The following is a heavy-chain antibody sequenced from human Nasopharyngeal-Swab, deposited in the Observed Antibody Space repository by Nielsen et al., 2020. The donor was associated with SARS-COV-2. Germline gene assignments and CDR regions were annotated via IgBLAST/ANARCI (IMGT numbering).Heavy chain of an antibody. CDR3: ARDGLDYDFWSAYFMDV. D-gene: IGHD3-3*01. J-gene: IGHJ6*02. CDR2: ISFGGTST. CDR1: GFAFSNYA. V-gene: IGHV3-23*01. Sequence: GGSLRLSCAASGFAFSNYAMSWVRQAPGKGLEWVSGISFGGTSTFYADSVKGRFIISRDNSKNRLYLQMNSLRAEDTAVYYCARDGLDYDFWSAYFMDVWGQGTTVTVSS.